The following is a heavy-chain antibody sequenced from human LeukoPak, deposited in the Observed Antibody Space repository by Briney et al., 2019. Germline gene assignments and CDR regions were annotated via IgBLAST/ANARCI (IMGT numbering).Heavy chain of an antibody. D-gene: IGHD3-16*01. CDR1: GFTVSSYW. V-gene: IGHV3-7*01. Sequence: PGGSLRLSCAASGFTVSSYWMSSVRQAPGKGLEWVANIKQDGSEKYYMDSVKGRFTISRANAKNSLYLQITILRAQAPAVYYCARNRGRLRGYFDYWGKGTLVTVSS. CDR2: IKQDGSEK. CDR3: ARNRGRLRGYFDY. J-gene: IGHJ4*02.